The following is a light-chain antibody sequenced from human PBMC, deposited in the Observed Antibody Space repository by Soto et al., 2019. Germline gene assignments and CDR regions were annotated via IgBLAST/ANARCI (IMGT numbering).Light chain of an antibody. CDR1: QSVSSY. V-gene: IGKV3-11*01. CDR3: QQRQYWPPIT. CDR2: DTS. J-gene: IGKJ5*01. Sequence: VLTKSPATLSLSPGERATLSCRASQSVSSYLAWYQQKPGQAPRLLIYDTSNRATGVPARFSGSGSGTDFTLTISSLEPEDCAIYYCQQRQYWPPITFGQGTRLEIK.